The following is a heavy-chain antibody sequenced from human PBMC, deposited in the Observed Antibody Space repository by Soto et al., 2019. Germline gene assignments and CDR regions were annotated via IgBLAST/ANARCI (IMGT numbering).Heavy chain of an antibody. V-gene: IGHV1-69*13. CDR1: GGTFTSSA. D-gene: IGHD6-19*01. Sequence: SVMVCCEASGGTFTSSAISWVRQAPGQGLEWMGGIIPIFGTANYAQKFQGRVTITADESTSTAYMELSSLRSEDTAVYYCARDRPASSCLLVAFLYSRSTHVW. J-gene: IGHJ6*01. CDR3: ARDRPASSCLLVAFLYSRSTHV. CDR2: IIPIFGTA.